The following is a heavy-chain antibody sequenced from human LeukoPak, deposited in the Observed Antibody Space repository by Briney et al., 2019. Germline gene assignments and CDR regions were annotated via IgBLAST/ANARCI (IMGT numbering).Heavy chain of an antibody. J-gene: IGHJ4*02. CDR3: ARSSSGYDYVGYFDY. CDR1: GDSISSSKYY. D-gene: IGHD5-12*01. V-gene: IGHV4-31*03. Sequence: SETLSLTCTVSGDSISSSKYYWGWIRQHPGKGLEWIGYIYYSGSTYYNPSLKSRVTISVDTSKNQFSLKLSSVTAADTAVYYCARSSSGYDYVGYFDYWGQGTLVTVSS. CDR2: IYYSGST.